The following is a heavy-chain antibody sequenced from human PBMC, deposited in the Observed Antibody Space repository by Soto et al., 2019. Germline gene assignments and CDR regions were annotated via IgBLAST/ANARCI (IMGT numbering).Heavy chain of an antibody. CDR2: IYYSGST. D-gene: IGHD4-17*01. CDR3: ARYGDEDVGYYFDY. J-gene: IGHJ4*02. CDR1: GGSISSYY. Sequence: SETLSLTCTVSGGSISSYYWSWIRQPPGKGLEWIGYIYYSGSTNYNPSLKGRVTISVDTSKNQFSLKLSSVTAADTAVYYCARYGDEDVGYYFDYWGQGTLVTVSS. V-gene: IGHV4-59*01.